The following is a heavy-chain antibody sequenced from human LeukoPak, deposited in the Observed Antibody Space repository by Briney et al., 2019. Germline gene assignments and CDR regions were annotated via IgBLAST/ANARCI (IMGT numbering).Heavy chain of an antibody. D-gene: IGHD3-9*01. J-gene: IGHJ3*02. CDR3: ARRGAYYDILTGYRRNDAFDI. V-gene: IGHV4-4*07. Sequence: SETLSLTCTVSDASITNYYWGWIRQPAGKGLEWIGRIYTSGSTDYNPSLRSRLTISVDTSKNQFSLKLSSVTAADTAVYYCARRGAYYDILTGYRRNDAFDIWGQGIMVTVSS. CDR2: IYTSGST. CDR1: DASITNYY.